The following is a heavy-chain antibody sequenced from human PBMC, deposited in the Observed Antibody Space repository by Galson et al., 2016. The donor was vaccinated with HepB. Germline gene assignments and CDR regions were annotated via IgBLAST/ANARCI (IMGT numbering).Heavy chain of an antibody. D-gene: IGHD2-8*01. Sequence: YNPPLKSRVTMSVDKSKNQFSLHLTSVTAADTAVYYCARIYCITGRCFYYFDIWGPGTMVSVSS. V-gene: IGHV4-4*02. CDR3: ARIYCITGRCFYYFDI. J-gene: IGHJ3*02.